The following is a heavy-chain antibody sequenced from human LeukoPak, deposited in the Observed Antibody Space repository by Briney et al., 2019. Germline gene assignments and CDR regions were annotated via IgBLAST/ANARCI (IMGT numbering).Heavy chain of an antibody. D-gene: IGHD3-16*01. CDR3: ARSNNGGWGYCDY. CDR2: IWYDGSNK. CDR1: GFSFSNYG. Sequence: SGGSLRLSCAASGFSFSNYGMHWVRQAPGKGLEWVAVIWYDGSNKYYADSVNGRFNISRDNSKNTLYVQMSSLRAEDTAVCYCARSNNGGWGYCDYWGQGSLVTVSS. V-gene: IGHV3-33*01. J-gene: IGHJ4*02.